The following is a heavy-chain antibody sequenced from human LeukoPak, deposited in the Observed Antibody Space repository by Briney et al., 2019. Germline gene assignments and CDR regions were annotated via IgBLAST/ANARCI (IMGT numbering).Heavy chain of an antibody. D-gene: IGHD6-13*01. CDR1: GGSFSGYY. CDR2: IYYSGST. Sequence: ASETLSLTCAVYGGSFSGYYWSWIRQPPGKGLEWIGSIYYSGSTYYNPSLKSRVTISVDTSKNQFSLKLSSVTAADTAVYYCARGRGIAAADYWGQGTLVTVSS. J-gene: IGHJ4*02. CDR3: ARGRGIAAADY. V-gene: IGHV4-34*01.